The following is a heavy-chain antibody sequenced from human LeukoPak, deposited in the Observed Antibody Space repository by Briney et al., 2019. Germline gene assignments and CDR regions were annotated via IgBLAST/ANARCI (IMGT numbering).Heavy chain of an antibody. V-gene: IGHV4-34*01. Sequence: PSETLSLTCAVYGGSFSGYYWSWIRQPPGKGLEWIGEINHSGSTNYNPSLKSRVTISVDTSKNQFSLKLSSVTAADTAVYYCARAKALGYCSGRSCYPRGFDPWGQGTLVTVSS. J-gene: IGHJ5*02. CDR3: ARAKALGYCSGRSCYPRGFDP. CDR1: GGSFSGYY. CDR2: INHSGST. D-gene: IGHD2-15*01.